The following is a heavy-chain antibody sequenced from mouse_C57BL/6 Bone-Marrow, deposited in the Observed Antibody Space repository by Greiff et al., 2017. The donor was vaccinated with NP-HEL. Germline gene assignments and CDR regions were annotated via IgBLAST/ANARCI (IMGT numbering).Heavy chain of an antibody. CDR2: IHPNSGST. V-gene: IGHV1-64*01. D-gene: IGHD2-4*01. CDR3: ARDYDSSWFAY. J-gene: IGHJ3*01. Sequence: QVQLQQPGAELVKPGASVKLSCKASGYTFTSYWMHWVKQRPGQGLEWIGMIHPNSGSTNYNEKFKSKATLTVDKSSSTAYMQLSSLTSEDSAVYYCARDYDSSWFAYWGQGTLVTVSA. CDR1: GYTFTSYW.